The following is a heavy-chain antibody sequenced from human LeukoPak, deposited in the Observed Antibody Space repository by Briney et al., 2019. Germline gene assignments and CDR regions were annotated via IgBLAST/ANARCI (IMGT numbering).Heavy chain of an antibody. CDR1: AFTFNNYG. D-gene: IGHD5-24*01. V-gene: IGHV3-30*03. CDR3: ATGNRWLQLWTEDY. J-gene: IGHJ4*02. CDR2: ISYDGSYK. Sequence: GGSLRLSCAASAFTFNNYGMHWVRQAPGKGLEWVAVISYDGSYKYYTDSVKGRFTISRDNSKNTLHLQMNSLRAEDTAVYYCATGNRWLQLWTEDYWGQGTLVTVSS.